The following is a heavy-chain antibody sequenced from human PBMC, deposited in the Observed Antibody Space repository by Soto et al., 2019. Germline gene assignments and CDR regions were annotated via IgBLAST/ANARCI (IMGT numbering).Heavy chain of an antibody. Sequence: EVQLVESGGGLVKPGGSLRLSCAASGFIFSSYSMNWVRQAPGKGLEWVSSISPRSDYIYFAASMRGRFTISRDNAQNSLYLQMNNLRAEDTAVYHCARVSGTLERYSDLDYWGQGTLVNVSS. D-gene: IGHD1-1*01. CDR2: ISPRSDYI. J-gene: IGHJ4*02. CDR3: ARVSGTLERYSDLDY. CDR1: GFIFSSYS. V-gene: IGHV3-21*01.